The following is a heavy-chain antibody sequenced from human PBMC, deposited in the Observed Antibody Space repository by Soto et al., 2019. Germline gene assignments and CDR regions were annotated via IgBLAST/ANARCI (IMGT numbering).Heavy chain of an antibody. CDR3: ATLGYCSGGSCRHNYYFDY. CDR1: GYTLTELS. V-gene: IGHV1-24*01. CDR2: FDPEDGET. D-gene: IGHD2-15*01. J-gene: IGHJ4*02. Sequence: ASVKVSCKVSGYTLTELSMHWVRQAPGKGLEWMGGFDPEDGETIYAQKFQGRVTMTEDTSTDTAYMELSSLRSEDTAVYYCATLGYCSGGSCRHNYYFDYWGQGTLVTVSS.